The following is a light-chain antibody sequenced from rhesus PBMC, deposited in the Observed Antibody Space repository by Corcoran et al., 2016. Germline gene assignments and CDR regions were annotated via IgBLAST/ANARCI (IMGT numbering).Light chain of an antibody. CDR2: KAS. CDR1: QSISTW. J-gene: IGKJ3*01. V-gene: IGKV1-22*01. CDR3: QQYSSGLT. Sequence: DIQMTQSPSSLSASVGDTVTITCRASQSISTWLAWYQQKPGKAPNLLIYKASTLQSGVPSRFSGSGSGTDFPFTMTCLQSEDFATYYCQQYSSGLTFGPGTKLDFK.